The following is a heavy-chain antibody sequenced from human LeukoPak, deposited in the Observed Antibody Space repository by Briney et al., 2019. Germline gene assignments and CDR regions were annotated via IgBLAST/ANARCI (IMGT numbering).Heavy chain of an antibody. J-gene: IGHJ6*02. CDR1: GFTFSTYN. CDR3: VRVLLEHDYYYGMDV. V-gene: IGHV3-21*01. Sequence: PGGSLRLSCAASGFTFSTYNMNWVRQAPGKGLEWVSSISSGSTYIYYADSLKGRFTISRDNAENSLYLQMNSLRAEDTAVYYCVRVLLEHDYYYGMDVWGQGTTVTVSS. CDR2: ISSGSTYI. D-gene: IGHD1/OR15-1a*01.